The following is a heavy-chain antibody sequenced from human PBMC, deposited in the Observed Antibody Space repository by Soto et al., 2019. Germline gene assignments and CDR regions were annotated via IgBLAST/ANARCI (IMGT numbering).Heavy chain of an antibody. CDR3: ASRIAVAGTGNCMDV. Sequence: ASVKVSCKASGYTFTGYYMHWVRQAPGQGLEWMGWINPNSGGTNYAQKFQGRVTMTRDTSISTAYMELSRLRSDDTAVYYCASRIAVAGTGNCMDVWGQGTTVTVSS. V-gene: IGHV1-2*02. CDR2: INPNSGGT. J-gene: IGHJ6*02. D-gene: IGHD6-19*01. CDR1: GYTFTGYY.